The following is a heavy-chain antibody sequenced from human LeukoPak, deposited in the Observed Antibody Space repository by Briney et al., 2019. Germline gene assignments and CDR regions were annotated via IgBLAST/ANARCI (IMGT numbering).Heavy chain of an antibody. D-gene: IGHD2-2*01. CDR1: DFRVTSYY. Sequence: GGSLRLSCAPSDFRVTSYYMGWVRQAPGKGLDWVSLIYSGGDRYYADSVKGRFTISRDTSKNTLDLQMNSLRPEDTAVYYCARSTYCSSTSCPFDYWGQGTLVTVSS. J-gene: IGHJ4*02. CDR2: IYSGGDR. CDR3: ARSTYCSSTSCPFDY. V-gene: IGHV3-53*01.